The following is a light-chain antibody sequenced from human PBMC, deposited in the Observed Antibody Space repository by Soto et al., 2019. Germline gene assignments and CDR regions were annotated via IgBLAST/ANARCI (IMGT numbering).Light chain of an antibody. Sequence: QSALTQPRSLSGSPGQSVTISCTGTSSDVGAYNYVSWYQQYPDKAPKVMIYDVNKRPSGVPDRFSGSKSGNTASLTISGLQAEDEADYDCCSYVGSYVFGTGTKLTVL. V-gene: IGLV2-11*01. CDR1: SSDVGAYNY. CDR2: DVN. CDR3: CSYVGSYV. J-gene: IGLJ1*01.